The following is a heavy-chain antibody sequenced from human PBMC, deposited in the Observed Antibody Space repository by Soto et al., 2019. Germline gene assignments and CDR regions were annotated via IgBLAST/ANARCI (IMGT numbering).Heavy chain of an antibody. D-gene: IGHD6-19*01. CDR1: GFTFSTYA. Sequence: GGSLRLSCAASGFTFSTYAMNWVRQAPGKGLEWVSCISSSTSTIYYADSVKGQFTISRDNAKNSLYLQMNSLRAEDTAVYYCARDRGWSLFDYWGQGTLVTVSS. CDR2: ISSSTSTI. J-gene: IGHJ4*02. V-gene: IGHV3-48*01. CDR3: ARDRGWSLFDY.